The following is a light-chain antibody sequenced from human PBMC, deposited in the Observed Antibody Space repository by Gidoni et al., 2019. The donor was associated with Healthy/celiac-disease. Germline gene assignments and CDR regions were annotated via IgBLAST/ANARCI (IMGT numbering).Light chain of an antibody. CDR1: QSISSY. Sequence: DIQRTQSPSSLSASVGDRVTITCRASQSISSYLNWYQQKPGKAPKLLIYAASSLQSGVPSRFSGSGSGTDFTLTISSLQPEDFATYYCQQSYSNPSTFGQGTKLEIK. CDR2: AAS. V-gene: IGKV1-39*01. CDR3: QQSYSNPST. J-gene: IGKJ2*02.